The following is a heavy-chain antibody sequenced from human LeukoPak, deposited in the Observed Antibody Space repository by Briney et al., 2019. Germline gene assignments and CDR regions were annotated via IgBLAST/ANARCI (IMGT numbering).Heavy chain of an antibody. D-gene: IGHD3-10*01. V-gene: IGHV3-23*01. CDR2: IGRTGGDS. CDR1: GFTFSTYG. J-gene: IGHJ4*02. Sequence: GPLRLSCVGSGFTFSTYGMHWVRQAPGKGLEWVSGIGRTGGDSYYADSVKGRFTISRDNSRNTLYLQMNSLRADDPALYYCARRGYFDFWGQGTLVAVSS. CDR3: ARRGYFDF.